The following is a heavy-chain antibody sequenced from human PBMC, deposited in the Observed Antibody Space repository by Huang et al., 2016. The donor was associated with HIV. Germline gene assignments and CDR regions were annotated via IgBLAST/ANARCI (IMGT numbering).Heavy chain of an antibody. CDR3: ARGSLEYSVSSSLDY. D-gene: IGHD4-4*01. CDR2: LMPVFDSP. CDR1: GGPFRSYS. Sequence: QVQLLQSGAEVKKPGSSVKVSCKASGGPFRSYSIAWVRQAPGQGLEGMARLMPVFDSPNYAQKVQGRVRGTADESTSTVYMELRDLRPDDTAVYFGARGSLEYSVSSSLDYWGQGTHVTVSS. V-gene: IGHV1-69*13. J-gene: IGHJ4*02.